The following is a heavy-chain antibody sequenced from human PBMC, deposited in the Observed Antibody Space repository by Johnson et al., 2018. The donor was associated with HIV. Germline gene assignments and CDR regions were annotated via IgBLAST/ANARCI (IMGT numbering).Heavy chain of an antibody. V-gene: IGHV3-11*04. Sequence: QVQLVESGGGLVQPGGSLRLSCAASGFTVSSNYMSWVRQAPGKGLEWVAAINGTGGATYYADSVRGRFSISRDNAKNSLYLQMNSLRAEDAAVYYCVRYADAFDIWGQGTMVTVSS. J-gene: IGHJ3*02. CDR1: GFTVSSNY. CDR2: INGTGGAT. CDR3: VRYADAFDI. D-gene: IGHD2-2*01.